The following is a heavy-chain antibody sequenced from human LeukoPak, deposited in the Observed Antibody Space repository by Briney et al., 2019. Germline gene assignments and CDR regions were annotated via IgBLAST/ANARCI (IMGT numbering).Heavy chain of an antibody. CDR1: GYSLSELS. CDR2: IIPIFGTA. D-gene: IGHD3-22*01. Sequence: SVKVSCKVSGYSLSELSMHWVRQAPGKGLEWMGGIIPIFGTANYAQKFQGRVTITADESTSTAYMELSSLRSEDTAVYYCARARHYYDSSGYQGYWGQGTLVTVSS. J-gene: IGHJ4*02. CDR3: ARARHYYDSSGYQGY. V-gene: IGHV1-69*13.